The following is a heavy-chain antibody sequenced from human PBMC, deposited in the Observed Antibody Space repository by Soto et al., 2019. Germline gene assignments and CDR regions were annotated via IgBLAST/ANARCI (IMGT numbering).Heavy chain of an antibody. J-gene: IGHJ4*02. Sequence: QVQLVESGGGVVQPGRSLRLSCAASGFTFSSYGMHWVRQAPGKGLAWVAVIWYDGSNKYYADSVKGRFTISRDNSKNTRYLQMNSLRAEDTAVYYCAREKSPLVVAATLGYWGQGTLVTVSS. CDR2: IWYDGSNK. D-gene: IGHD2-15*01. CDR1: GFTFSSYG. V-gene: IGHV3-33*01. CDR3: AREKSPLVVAATLGY.